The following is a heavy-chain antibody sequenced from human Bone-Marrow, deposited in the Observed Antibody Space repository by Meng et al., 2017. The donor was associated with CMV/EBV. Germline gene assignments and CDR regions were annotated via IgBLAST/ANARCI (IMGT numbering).Heavy chain of an antibody. CDR3: TADPPGDSPYFDY. CDR1: GFTFSSAW. D-gene: IGHD2-21*02. Sequence: CASSGFTFSSAWMNWVRQTQGKGLEWVGRIQSGGATDYAASVNGRFIVSRDDSKNTVYLQMNTLRTEDTAVYYCTADPPGDSPYFDYWGQGTLVTVSS. CDR2: IQSGGAT. V-gene: IGHV3-15*01. J-gene: IGHJ4*02.